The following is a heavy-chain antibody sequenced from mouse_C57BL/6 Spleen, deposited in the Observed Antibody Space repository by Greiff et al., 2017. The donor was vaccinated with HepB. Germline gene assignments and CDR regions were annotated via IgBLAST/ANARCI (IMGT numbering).Heavy chain of an antibody. CDR1: GYTFTDYY. CDR3: AREDDGYYGYFDV. D-gene: IGHD2-3*01. J-gene: IGHJ1*03. Sequence: VQLQQSGPELVKPGASVKISCKASGYTFTDYYMNWVKQSHGKSLEWIGDINPNNGGTSYNQKFKGKATLTVDKSSSTAYMELRSLTSEDSAVYYCAREDDGYYGYFDVWGTGTTVTVSS. CDR2: INPNNGGT. V-gene: IGHV1-26*01.